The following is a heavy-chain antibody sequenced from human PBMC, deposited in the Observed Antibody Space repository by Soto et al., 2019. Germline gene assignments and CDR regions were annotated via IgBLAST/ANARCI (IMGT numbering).Heavy chain of an antibody. J-gene: IGHJ4*02. CDR1: GFTFTNYA. D-gene: IGHD6-19*01. Sequence: EVQLLDSGGGLVQPGGSLRLSYAASGFTFTNYAMGWVRQAPGKGLEWVSAISSRGSSTYYADSVKGRFTISRDNSQNTLYLXXXSLXXXXXXXXXXXXXXXXRSISVAGQYYFDYWGQGXLVTVSS. V-gene: IGHV3-23*01. CDR3: XXXXXXRSISVAGQYYFDY. CDR2: ISSRGSST.